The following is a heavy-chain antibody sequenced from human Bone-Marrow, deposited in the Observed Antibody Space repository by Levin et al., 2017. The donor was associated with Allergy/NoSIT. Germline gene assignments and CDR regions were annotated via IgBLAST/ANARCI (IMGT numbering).Heavy chain of an antibody. CDR3: ARDDYGDYVYQYYYGMDV. CDR1: GFTFSSYA. Sequence: GGSLRLSCAASGFTFSSYAMHWVRQAPGKGLEWVAVISYDGSNKYYADSVKGRFTISRDNSKNTLYLQMNSLRAEDTAVYYCARDDYGDYVYQYYYGMDVWGQGTTVTVSS. CDR2: ISYDGSNK. V-gene: IGHV3-30*04. D-gene: IGHD4-17*01. J-gene: IGHJ6*02.